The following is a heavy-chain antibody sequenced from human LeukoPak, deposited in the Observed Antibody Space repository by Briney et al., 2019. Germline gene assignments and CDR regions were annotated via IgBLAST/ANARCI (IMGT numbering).Heavy chain of an antibody. CDR2: ISGSGGST. CDR3: ATGLYSGSYSGFDY. Sequence: GGSLRLSCAASGFTFSSYAMSWVRQAPGKGLEWVSVISGSGGSTYYADSVKGRFTISRDNSKNTLYLQMNSLRAEDTAVYYCATGLYSGSYSGFDYWGQGTLVTVSS. D-gene: IGHD1-26*01. V-gene: IGHV3-23*01. CDR1: GFTFSSYA. J-gene: IGHJ4*02.